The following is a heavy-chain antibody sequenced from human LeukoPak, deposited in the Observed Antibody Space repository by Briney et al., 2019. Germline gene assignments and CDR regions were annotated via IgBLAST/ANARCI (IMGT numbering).Heavy chain of an antibody. D-gene: IGHD4-17*01. CDR1: GYTFTSYG. Sequence: GASVKVSCKASGYTFTSYGISWVRQAPGQGLEWMGWISAYNGNTNYAQKLQGRVTMTTDTSTGTAYMELRSLRSDDTAVYYCANLFVGDYGVDDGDAFDIWGQGTMVTVSS. CDR3: ANLFVGDYGVDDGDAFDI. CDR2: ISAYNGNT. J-gene: IGHJ3*02. V-gene: IGHV1-18*01.